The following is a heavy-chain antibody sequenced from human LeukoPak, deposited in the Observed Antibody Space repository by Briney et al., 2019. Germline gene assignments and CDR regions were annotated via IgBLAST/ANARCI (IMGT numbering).Heavy chain of an antibody. J-gene: IGHJ6*04. D-gene: IGHD2-2*01. V-gene: IGHV1-69*13. CDR1: GGTFSSYA. CDR2: IIPIFGTA. Sequence: SVKVSCKASGGTFSSYANSWVRQAPGQGLEWMGGIIPIFGTANYAQKFQGRVTITADESTSTAYMELSSLRSEDTAVYYCASSNEPAATDYYYYGMDVWGKGTTVTVSS. CDR3: ASSNEPAATDYYYYGMDV.